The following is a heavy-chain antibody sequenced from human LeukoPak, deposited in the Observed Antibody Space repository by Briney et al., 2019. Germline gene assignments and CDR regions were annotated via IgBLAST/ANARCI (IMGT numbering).Heavy chain of an antibody. D-gene: IGHD2-2*01. Sequence: SETLSLTCTVSGGSISSSSYYWGWIRQPPGKGLEWIGSIYYSGSTYYNPSLKSRVTISVDTSKNQFSLKLSSVTAADTAVYYCARLVVPAAMSPKGLYYFDNWGQGTLVTVSS. J-gene: IGHJ4*02. CDR2: IYYSGST. CDR3: ARLVVPAAMSPKGLYYFDN. CDR1: GGSISSSSYY. V-gene: IGHV4-39*01.